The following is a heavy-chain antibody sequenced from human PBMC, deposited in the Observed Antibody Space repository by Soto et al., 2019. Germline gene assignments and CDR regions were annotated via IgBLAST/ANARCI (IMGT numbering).Heavy chain of an antibody. CDR2: ISGSGGST. V-gene: IGHV3-23*01. Sequence: GGSLRLSCAASGFTFSSYAMSWVRQAPGKGLEWVSAISGSGGSTYYADSVKGRFTISRDNSKKTLYLQMNSLRAEDTAVYYCAKDLLIRWFGVEGGYNWFDPWGQGTLVTVSS. D-gene: IGHD3-10*01. CDR1: GFTFSSYA. CDR3: AKDLLIRWFGVEGGYNWFDP. J-gene: IGHJ5*02.